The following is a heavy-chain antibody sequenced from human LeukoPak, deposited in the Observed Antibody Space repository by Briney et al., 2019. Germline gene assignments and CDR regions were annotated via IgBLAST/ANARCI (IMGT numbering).Heavy chain of an antibody. CDR3: ARGVAAAHPAYYYYYMDV. CDR1: GYTFTSYY. CDR2: INPSGGST. V-gene: IGHV1-46*01. J-gene: IGHJ6*03. D-gene: IGHD6-13*01. Sequence: GASVKVSCKASGYTFTSYYMHWVRQAPGQGLEWMGIINPSGGSTSYAQKFQGRVTMTRDTSTSTVYMELSSLRSEDTAVYYCARGVAAAHPAYYYYYMDVWGKGTTVTVSS.